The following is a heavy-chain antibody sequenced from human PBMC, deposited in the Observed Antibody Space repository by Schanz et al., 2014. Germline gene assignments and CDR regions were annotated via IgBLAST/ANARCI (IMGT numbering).Heavy chain of an antibody. V-gene: IGHV1-18*01. D-gene: IGHD3-3*01. CDR3: ARDRVYRFLKGENRFYFDY. CDR1: GYTFTNYG. Sequence: QVRLVQSGAELKMPGATVKVSCETSGYTFTNYGVSWVRQAPGQGLEWVAWISPYNGNTAYAQNRKGRVRRTTDTSTATAYMELRSLTSDDTAVYYCARDRVYRFLKGENRFYFDYWGQGTLVIVSS. CDR2: ISPYNGNT. J-gene: IGHJ4*02.